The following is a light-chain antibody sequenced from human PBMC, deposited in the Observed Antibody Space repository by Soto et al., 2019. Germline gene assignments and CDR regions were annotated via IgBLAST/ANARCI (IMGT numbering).Light chain of an antibody. Sequence: HSVLTQPPSVSGAPGQRVTISCTGSSSNIGAGYDVHWYQQLPGTAPKLLIYDNSNRPSGVPDRFSGSKSGTSASLAITGLQAEDEADYYCQSYDSSLSGHVVFGGGTKLTVL. J-gene: IGLJ2*01. CDR1: SSNIGAGYD. CDR3: QSYDSSLSGHVV. CDR2: DNS. V-gene: IGLV1-40*01.